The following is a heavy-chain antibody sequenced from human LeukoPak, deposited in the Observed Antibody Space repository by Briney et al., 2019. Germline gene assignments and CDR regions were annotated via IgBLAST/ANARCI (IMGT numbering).Heavy chain of an antibody. J-gene: IGHJ4*02. CDR3: SRIAAAGPYFDY. V-gene: IGHV3-30*03. Sequence: GGSLRLSCAASGFTVSSNYMSWVRQAPGKGLEWVAVISYDGSNKYYADSVKGRFTISRDNSKNTLYLQMNSLRAEDTAVYYCSRIAAAGPYFDYWGQGTLVTVSS. CDR1: GFTVSSNY. D-gene: IGHD6-13*01. CDR2: ISYDGSNK.